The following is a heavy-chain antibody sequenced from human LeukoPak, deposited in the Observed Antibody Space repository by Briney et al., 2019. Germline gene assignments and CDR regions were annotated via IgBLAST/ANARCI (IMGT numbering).Heavy chain of an antibody. D-gene: IGHD2-2*01. CDR1: GYTFTSYY. V-gene: IGHV1-46*01. J-gene: IGHJ6*03. Sequence: ASVKVSCKASGYTFTSYYMHWVRQAPGQGLEWMGIINPSGGSTSYAQKFQGGVTMTRDTSTSTVYMELSSLRSEDTAVYYCARDGQYCSSTSCPAYYYYYMDVWGKGTTVTVSS. CDR3: ARDGQYCSSTSCPAYYYYYMDV. CDR2: INPSGGST.